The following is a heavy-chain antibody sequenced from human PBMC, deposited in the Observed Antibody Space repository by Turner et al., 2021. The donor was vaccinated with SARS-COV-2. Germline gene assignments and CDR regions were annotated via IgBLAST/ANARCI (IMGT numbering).Heavy chain of an antibody. CDR1: VGTFSSYA. D-gene: IGHD2-15*01. Sequence: QVQLVQSGAEVKKPGSSVKVSCMASVGTFSSYAISWVRQAPGQGLEWMGGIIPICGTANYAQKFQGRVTITADESTSTAYMELSSLRSEDTAVYYCARGEVGYCSGGRCYSGSYWGQGTLVTVSS. V-gene: IGHV1-69*01. CDR2: IIPICGTA. J-gene: IGHJ4*02. CDR3: ARGEVGYCSGGRCYSGSY.